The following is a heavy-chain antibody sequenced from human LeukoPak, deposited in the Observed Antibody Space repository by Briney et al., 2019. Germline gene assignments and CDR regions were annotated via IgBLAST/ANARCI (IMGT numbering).Heavy chain of an antibody. CDR2: IIPIFGTA. J-gene: IGHJ3*02. Sequence: SVKVSCKASGGTFSSYAISWVRQAPGQGLEWMGGIIPIFGTANYAQKFQGRVTITTDESTSTAYMELSSLRAEDTAVYYCAVGGGGVVVVPAAMWDSAFDIWGQGTMVTVSS. D-gene: IGHD2-2*01. CDR1: GGTFSSYA. V-gene: IGHV1-69*05. CDR3: AVGGGGVVVVPAAMWDSAFDI.